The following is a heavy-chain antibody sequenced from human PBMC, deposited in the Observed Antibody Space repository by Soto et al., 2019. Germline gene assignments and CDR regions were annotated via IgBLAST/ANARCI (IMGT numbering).Heavy chain of an antibody. D-gene: IGHD1-26*01. CDR3: AKEQWEFLH. V-gene: IGHV3-23*01. CDR2: ISGSGDTT. CDR1: GFTFSSYA. Sequence: GGSLRLSCAASGFTFSSYALSWVRQTPGKGLEWVSAISGSGDTTYYADSVKGRFTISRDNSKNTLYLQMNSLRAEDTAVYYCAKEQWEFLHWGQGSLVTVSA. J-gene: IGHJ4*02.